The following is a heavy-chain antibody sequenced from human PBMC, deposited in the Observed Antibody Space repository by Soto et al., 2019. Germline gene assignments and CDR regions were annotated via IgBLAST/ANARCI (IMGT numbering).Heavy chain of an antibody. CDR1: GYRITIDW. Sequence: GESLKISCEASGYRITIDWITWVLQMPGKGLEWMGDIDPSDSYSKYSPSFQGHVTMSVDKSINTAFLQWSRLQASDTAKYYCGRYFEWSTAGNGIDVWGQGTTVTVSS. CDR2: IDPSDSYS. D-gene: IGHD3-9*01. J-gene: IGHJ6*02. CDR3: GRYFEWSTAGNGIDV. V-gene: IGHV5-10-1*01.